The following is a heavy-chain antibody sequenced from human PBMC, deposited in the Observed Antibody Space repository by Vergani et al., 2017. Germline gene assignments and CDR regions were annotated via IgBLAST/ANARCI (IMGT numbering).Heavy chain of an antibody. Sequence: QVQLEESGGGVVQPGRSLRLSCAGSGFTLSSHAMHWVRQAPGKGLEWVAFIWYDGSKEYYADSVKGRFTISRDNSKNTLYLQMNNLRAADTAVYYCARSYSSSSHIDYWGQGTLVTVSS. D-gene: IGHD6-13*01. CDR3: ARSYSSSSHIDY. CDR2: IWYDGSKE. J-gene: IGHJ4*02. CDR1: GFTLSSHA. V-gene: IGHV3-33*01.